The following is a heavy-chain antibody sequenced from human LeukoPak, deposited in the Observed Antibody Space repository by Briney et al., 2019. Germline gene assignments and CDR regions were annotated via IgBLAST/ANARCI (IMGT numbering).Heavy chain of an antibody. Sequence: ASVKVPCKASGYTFTVYYMQWVRQAPGQGLEWMGWINPNSGGTNYAQKFQGRVTMTRDTSISTAYMELSRLRSYYTAVYHCARGEGYSYGALSYWGQGTLVTVSS. D-gene: IGHD5-18*01. CDR2: INPNSGGT. V-gene: IGHV1-2*02. J-gene: IGHJ4*02. CDR3: ARGEGYSYGALSY. CDR1: GYTFTVYY.